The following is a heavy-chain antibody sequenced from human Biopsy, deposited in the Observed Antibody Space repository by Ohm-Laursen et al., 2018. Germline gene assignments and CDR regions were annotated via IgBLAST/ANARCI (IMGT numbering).Heavy chain of an antibody. CDR1: GGSISNNNYY. CDR2: IFYRGST. Sequence: VTLSFTWTVSGGSISNNNYYWGWIRQPPGKGLARIGSIFYRGSTHYKPSLKSRVNISVDTSKNQFSLKLNFETAADTAVYYCARDYDTSGYYYVSWGQGTLVTVSS. CDR3: ARDYDTSGYYYVS. J-gene: IGHJ5*02. V-gene: IGHV4-39*01. D-gene: IGHD3-22*01.